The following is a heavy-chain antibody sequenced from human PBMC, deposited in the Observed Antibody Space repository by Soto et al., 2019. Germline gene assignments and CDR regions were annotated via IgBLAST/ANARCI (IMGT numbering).Heavy chain of an antibody. CDR3: AKDRGYGYGFFDY. V-gene: IGHV3-23*01. J-gene: IGHJ4*02. CDR2: ISGGGGSP. D-gene: IGHD5-18*01. Sequence: GGSLRLSCAASGFTFSTYAMSWVRQAPGKGLEWVSAISGGGGSPYYADSVKGRFTVSRDNSKNTLYLQMNSLRAEDTAVYYCAKDRGYGYGFFDYWGQGTLVTVSS. CDR1: GFTFSTYA.